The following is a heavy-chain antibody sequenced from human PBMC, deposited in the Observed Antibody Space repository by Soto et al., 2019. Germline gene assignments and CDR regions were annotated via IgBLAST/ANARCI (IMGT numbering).Heavy chain of an antibody. CDR3: AKGLYYYDSSGYRLFDY. V-gene: IGHV3-23*01. J-gene: IGHJ4*02. CDR2: VSVSGGTT. D-gene: IGHD3-22*01. Sequence: GGSLRLSCAASGFMFNNYAMSWVRQAPGKGLEWVSTVSVSGGTTYYADSLKGRFTISRDNSKKTVYLQMNRLRADDTAIYYCAKGLYYYDSSGYRLFDYWGQGTLVTVLL. CDR1: GFMFNNYA.